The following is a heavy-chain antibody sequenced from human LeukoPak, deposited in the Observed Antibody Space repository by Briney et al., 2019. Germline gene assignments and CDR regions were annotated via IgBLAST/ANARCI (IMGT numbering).Heavy chain of an antibody. V-gene: IGHV1-69*06. Sequence: SVKVSCKASGGTFSSYAISWVRQAPGQGLEWMGGIIPIFGTTNYAQKFQDRVTITADKSTSTAYMELSSLRSEDTAVYYCARVAAAGTGIFVNFYYSMDIWGKGTTVTISS. D-gene: IGHD6-13*01. CDR1: GGTFSSYA. CDR2: IIPIFGTT. CDR3: ARVAAAGTGIFVNFYYSMDI. J-gene: IGHJ6*03.